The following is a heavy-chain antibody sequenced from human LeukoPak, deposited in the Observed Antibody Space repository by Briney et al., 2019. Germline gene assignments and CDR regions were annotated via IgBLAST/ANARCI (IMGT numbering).Heavy chain of an antibody. D-gene: IGHD2-8*01. CDR2: INNSGST. V-gene: IGHV4-34*01. Sequence: SETLSLTCAVYGGSFSGYYWSWIRQPPGKGLEWIGEINNSGSTNYNPSIKSRVTISVDTSKNQFSLKLSSATAADTSVYYCARGGYCTNGVCRSTDYYYYYYMDVWGKGTTVTVSS. CDR1: GGSFSGYY. CDR3: ARGGYCTNGVCRSTDYYYYYYMDV. J-gene: IGHJ6*03.